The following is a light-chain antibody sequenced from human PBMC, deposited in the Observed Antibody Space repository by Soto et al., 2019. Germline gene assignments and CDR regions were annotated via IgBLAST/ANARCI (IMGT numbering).Light chain of an antibody. CDR1: SGHSSYA. Sequence: QLVLTQSPSASASLGASVKLTCTLSSGHSSYAIAWHQQQPEKGPRYLMKLNSDGSHSKGDGIPDRFSGSSSGAERYLTISSLQSEDEADYYCQTWGTGNNVFGSGTQLTVL. CDR3: QTWGTGNNV. V-gene: IGLV4-69*01. J-gene: IGLJ6*01. CDR2: LNSDGSH.